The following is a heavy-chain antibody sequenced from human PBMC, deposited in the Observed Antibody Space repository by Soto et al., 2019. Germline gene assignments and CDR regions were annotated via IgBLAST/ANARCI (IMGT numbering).Heavy chain of an antibody. Sequence: QVQLVQSGAEVKKPGSSVKVSCKASGGSFSSYAISWVRQAPGQGLEWMGGIIPIFGTANYAQKFQGRVTITADESTSTAYMELSSLRSEDTAVYYCARLGTYSSSWGDAFDIWGQGTMVTVSS. CDR3: ARLGTYSSSWGDAFDI. V-gene: IGHV1-69*01. D-gene: IGHD6-6*01. J-gene: IGHJ3*02. CDR1: GGSFSSYA. CDR2: IIPIFGTA.